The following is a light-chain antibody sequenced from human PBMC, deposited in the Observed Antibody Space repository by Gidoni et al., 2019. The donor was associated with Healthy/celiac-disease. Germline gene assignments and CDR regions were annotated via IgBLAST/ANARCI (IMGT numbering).Light chain of an antibody. V-gene: IGKV1-5*03. CDR2: KAS. Sequence: DIQMTQPPSTLSASVGDRVTSTCRASQSISSWLAGYQQKPGKALKLLIYKASSLESGGPSRFSGSGSATEFTLTISSLQPDDFATYYCQQYNSYSPWTFGQGTKVEIK. J-gene: IGKJ1*01. CDR3: QQYNSYSPWT. CDR1: QSISSW.